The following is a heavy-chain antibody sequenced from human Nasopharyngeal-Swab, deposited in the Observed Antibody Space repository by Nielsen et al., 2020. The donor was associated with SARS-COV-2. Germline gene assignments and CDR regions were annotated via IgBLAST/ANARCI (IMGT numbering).Heavy chain of an antibody. J-gene: IGHJ3*02. CDR3: AREGSERGGAFDI. D-gene: IGHD1-1*01. CDR2: ISYDGHTK. Sequence: GESLKISCAASGFTFSGYAVRWVRQAPGKGLEWVAVISYDGHTKFYADPVKGRFTIPRDEPKDTVYLEMNSLRVDDTAIYYCAREGSERGGAFDIWGQGTMVTVSS. V-gene: IGHV3-30-3*01. CDR1: GFTFSGYA.